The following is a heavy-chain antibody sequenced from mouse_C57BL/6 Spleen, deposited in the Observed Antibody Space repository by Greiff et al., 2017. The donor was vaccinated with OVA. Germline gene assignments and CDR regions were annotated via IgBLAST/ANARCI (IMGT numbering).Heavy chain of an antibody. D-gene: IGHD1-1*01. CDR2: IDPSDSYT. V-gene: IGHV1-59*01. J-gene: IGHJ2*01. CDR3: ARSDYYGSSYKVDY. Sequence: QVQLQQPGAELVRPGTSVKLSCKASGYTFTSYWMHWVKQRPGQGLGWIGVIDPSDSYTTYNQKFKGKATLTVDTSSSTAYMQLSSLTSEDSAVYYCARSDYYGSSYKVDYWGQGTTLTVSS. CDR1: GYTFTSYW.